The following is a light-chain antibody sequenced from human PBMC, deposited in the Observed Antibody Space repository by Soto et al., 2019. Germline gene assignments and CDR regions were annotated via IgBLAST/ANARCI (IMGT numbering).Light chain of an antibody. V-gene: IGKV1-39*01. CDR2: AAS. CDR3: QQSYSTPFT. Sequence: DIQMTQSPSSLSASVGDRVTITCRASQSISSYLNWYQQKPGKAPKLLIYAASSLQSGVTSRFSGSGSGTDFNLTISSLQPEDFATYYCQQSYSTPFTFGPGTKVDIK. J-gene: IGKJ3*01. CDR1: QSISSY.